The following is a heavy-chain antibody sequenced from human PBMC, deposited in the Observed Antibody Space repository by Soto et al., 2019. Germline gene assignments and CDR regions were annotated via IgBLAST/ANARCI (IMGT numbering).Heavy chain of an antibody. CDR2: IYSGGST. V-gene: IGHV3-66*04. J-gene: IGHJ4*02. Sequence: GGSLRLSCAASGFTVSSNYMSWVRRAPGKGLECVSVIYSGGSTYYADSVKGRFTISRDNSRNTVYLQMNTLRAEDTALYYWARPTPICSGGSCYSGAYWGQGTLVTVSS. CDR1: GFTVSSNY. CDR3: ARPTPICSGGSCYSGAY. D-gene: IGHD2-15*01.